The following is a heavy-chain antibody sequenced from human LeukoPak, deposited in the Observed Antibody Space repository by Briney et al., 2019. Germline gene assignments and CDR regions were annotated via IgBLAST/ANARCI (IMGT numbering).Heavy chain of an antibody. CDR3: AKGLISGTQDY. CDR2: IYSRGDT. V-gene: IGHV3-53*01. Sequence: GGSLRLSCAASGFTVSSNSMNWVRQAPGKGLEWVSVIYSRGDTNYADSVKGRFTISRGNSENTLYLQMNSLRAEDTALYYCAKGLISGTQDYWGQGTLVTVSS. D-gene: IGHD1-7*01. CDR1: GFTVSSNS. J-gene: IGHJ4*02.